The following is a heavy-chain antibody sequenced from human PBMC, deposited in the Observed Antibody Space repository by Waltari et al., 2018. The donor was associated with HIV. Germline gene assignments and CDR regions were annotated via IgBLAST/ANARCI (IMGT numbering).Heavy chain of an antibody. CDR2: IRARPSGYTT. D-gene: IGHD2-21*01. J-gene: IGHJ4*02. V-gene: IGHV3-72*01. CDR1: GFTFIDHY. CDR3: VGGVSGSIGNY. Sequence: EVQLVESGGTLVQHGGSLTRSCAASGFTFIDHYMEWVRQAPGKGLQWVGRIRARPSGYTTEYAASVRGRFTISRDDSKSSLFLHMNGLRAEDTAVYYCVGGVSGSIGNYWGQGTLVTVSA.